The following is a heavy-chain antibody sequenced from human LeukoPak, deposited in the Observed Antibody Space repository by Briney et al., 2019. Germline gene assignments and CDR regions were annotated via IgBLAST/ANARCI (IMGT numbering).Heavy chain of an antibody. Sequence: GGSLRLSCAASGFTFRTYWMGWVRQAPGKGLEGVANIKQDGSEKYYVDSVKGRFTISRDNAKNSLYLQMNSLRVEDTAVYYCARENYFDYWGQGTLVTVSS. CDR1: GFTFRTYW. J-gene: IGHJ4*02. V-gene: IGHV3-7*01. CDR3: ARENYFDY. CDR2: IKQDGSEK.